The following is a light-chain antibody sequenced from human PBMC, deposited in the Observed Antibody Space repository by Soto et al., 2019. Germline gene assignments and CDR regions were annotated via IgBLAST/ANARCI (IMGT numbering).Light chain of an antibody. J-gene: IGLJ1*01. Sequence: QSALTQPASVSGSPGQSITISCTGTSSDIGGYNYVSWYQQLPGKVPKLIIYDVSNRPSGVSDRFSGSKSGNAASLTISGLPGGDEAGYFCSSFTRTNTLYFFGTGDKVTVL. V-gene: IGLV2-14*03. CDR2: DVS. CDR3: SSFTRTNTLYF. CDR1: SSDIGGYNY.